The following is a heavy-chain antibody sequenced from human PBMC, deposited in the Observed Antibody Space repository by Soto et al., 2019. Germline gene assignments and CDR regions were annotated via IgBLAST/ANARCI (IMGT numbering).Heavy chain of an antibody. Sequence: EVQLVESGGGLVQPGGSLRLSCAASGFTVSSNYMSWVRQAPGKGLEWVSVIYSGGSTYYADSVKGRFTISRDNSKNTLYLQMNSLRAGGPAVYYCARDEMAMDVWGQGTTVTVSS. CDR3: ARDEMAMDV. CDR2: IYSGGST. V-gene: IGHV3-66*01. CDR1: GFTVSSNY. J-gene: IGHJ6*02.